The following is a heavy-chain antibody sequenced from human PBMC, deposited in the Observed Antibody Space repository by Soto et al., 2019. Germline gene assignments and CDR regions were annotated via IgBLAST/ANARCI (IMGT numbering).Heavy chain of an antibody. J-gene: IGHJ4*02. CDR1: GVSIRRSDSY. V-gene: IGHV4-31*03. D-gene: IGHD2-2*01. CDR2: ISDSGRT. Sequence: SETLSLTCSVSGVSIRRSDSYWTWVRQGPGKGLEWIAYISDSGRTDYNPSLKSRATISIDTSKNVFFLNLSSVTAADTAVYYCAREVGDYWGQGTLVTVSS. CDR3: AREVGDY.